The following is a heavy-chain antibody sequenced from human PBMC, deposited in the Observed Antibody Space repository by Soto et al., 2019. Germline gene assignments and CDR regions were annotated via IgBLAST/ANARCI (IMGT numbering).Heavy chain of an antibody. CDR2: ISGSGGST. J-gene: IGHJ4*02. CDR3: AGVAARDFDY. D-gene: IGHD6-6*01. CDR1: GFTFSSYA. Sequence: GESLRLSCAASGFTFSSYAMSWVRPAPGKGLEWVSAISGSGGSTYYADSVKGRFTISRDNSKNTLYLQMNSLRAEDTAVYYCAGVAARDFDYWGQGTLVTGSA. V-gene: IGHV3-23*01.